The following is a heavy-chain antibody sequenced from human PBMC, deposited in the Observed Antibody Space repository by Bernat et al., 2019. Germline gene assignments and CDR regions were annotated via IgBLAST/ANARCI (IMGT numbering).Heavy chain of an antibody. D-gene: IGHD6-19*01. Sequence: QVQLVESGGGVVQPGRSLRLSCAASGFTFSSYGMHWVRQAPGKGLEWVAVISYDGSNKYYADSVKGRFTISRDNSKNTLYLQMNSLRAEDTAVYYCAKELEGGQWLVSWGGFDYWGQGTLVTVSS. CDR1: GFTFSSYG. CDR3: AKELEGGQWLVSWGGFDY. V-gene: IGHV3-30*18. CDR2: ISYDGSNK. J-gene: IGHJ4*02.